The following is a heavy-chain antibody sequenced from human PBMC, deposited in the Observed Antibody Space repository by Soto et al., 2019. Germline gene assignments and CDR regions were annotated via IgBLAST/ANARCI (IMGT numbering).Heavy chain of an antibody. CDR2: ISGSGGST. Sequence: EVQLLESGGGLVQPGGSLRLSCAASGFTFSSYAMSWVRQAPGKGLEWVSAISGSGGSTYYADSVKGRFTISRDNSKNTLYLQMNSLRAEDTAVYYFASERADYYDSSGWSYYYGMDVWGQGTTVTVSS. CDR1: GFTFSSYA. CDR3: ASERADYYDSSGWSYYYGMDV. J-gene: IGHJ6*02. V-gene: IGHV3-23*01. D-gene: IGHD3-22*01.